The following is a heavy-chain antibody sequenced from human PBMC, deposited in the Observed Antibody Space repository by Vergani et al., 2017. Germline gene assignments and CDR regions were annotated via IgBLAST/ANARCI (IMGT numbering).Heavy chain of an antibody. CDR1: GYTFTGYY. D-gene: IGHD6-6*01. CDR3: ARDVSNSSVIDY. CDR2: INPNSGGT. J-gene: IGHJ4*02. Sequence: QVQLVQSGAEVKKPGASVKVSCKASGYTFTGYYMHWVRQAPGQGLEWMGWINPNSGGTNYAQKFQGRVTMTRDTSISRSYIELSRLRSEDTAGYYCARDVSNSSVIDYWGQGTLVTVSS. V-gene: IGHV1-2*02.